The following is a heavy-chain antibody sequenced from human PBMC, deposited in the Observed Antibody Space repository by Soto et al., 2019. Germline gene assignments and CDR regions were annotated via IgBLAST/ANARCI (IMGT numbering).Heavy chain of an antibody. J-gene: IGHJ5*02. V-gene: IGHV1-69*13. D-gene: IGHD3-10*01. CDR2: IIPIFGTA. CDR1: GGTFSSYA. Sequence: EASVKVSCKASGGTFSSYAISWVRQAPGQGLEWMGGIIPIFGTANYAQKFQGRVTITADESTSTAYMELSSLRSEDTAVYYCARDYGEIYNWFDPWGQGTLVTVSS. CDR3: ARDYGEIYNWFDP.